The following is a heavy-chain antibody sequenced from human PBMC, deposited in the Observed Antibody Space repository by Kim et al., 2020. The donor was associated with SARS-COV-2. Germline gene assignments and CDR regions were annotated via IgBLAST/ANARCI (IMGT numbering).Heavy chain of an antibody. CDR2: ISGSGGST. CDR1: GFTFSSYA. V-gene: IGHV3-23*01. Sequence: GGSLRLSCAASGFTFSSYAMSWVRQAPGKGLEWVSAISGSGGSTYYADSVKGRFTISRDNSKNTLYLQMNRLRAEDTAVYYCAKAGITMIVVVITSGTYYFDYWGQGTLVTVSS. CDR3: AKAGITMIVVVITSGTYYFDY. J-gene: IGHJ4*02. D-gene: IGHD3-22*01.